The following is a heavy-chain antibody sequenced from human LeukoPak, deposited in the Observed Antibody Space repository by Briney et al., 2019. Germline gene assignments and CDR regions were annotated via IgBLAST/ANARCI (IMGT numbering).Heavy chain of an antibody. CDR3: ARVHLVSGGWYGVD. CDR1: GGSISSYY. J-gene: IGHJ4*02. V-gene: IGHV4-59*01. CDR2: IYYSGST. D-gene: IGHD6-19*01. Sequence: SETLSLTCTVSGGSISSYYWSWIRQPPGKGLEWIGYIYYSGSTNYNPSLKSRVTISVDTSKNQFSLKLSSVTADDTAVYFCARVHLVSGGWYGVDWGQGTLVTVSS.